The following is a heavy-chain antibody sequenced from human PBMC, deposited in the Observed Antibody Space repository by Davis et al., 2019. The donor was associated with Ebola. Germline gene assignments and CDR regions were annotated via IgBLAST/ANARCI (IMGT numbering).Heavy chain of an antibody. CDR1: GFTSTFSNYW. V-gene: IGHV3-7*03. D-gene: IGHD2-2*01. CDR2: IKQDGSEK. J-gene: IGHJ4*02. CDR3: ARGKQYPGY. Sequence: GESLKISCAASGFTSTFSNYWMHWVRQAPGKGLEWVANIKQDGSEKYYVDSVKARFTISRDNAKSSLFLQMNSLRAEETAVYYCARGKQYPGYWGQGTLVTVSS.